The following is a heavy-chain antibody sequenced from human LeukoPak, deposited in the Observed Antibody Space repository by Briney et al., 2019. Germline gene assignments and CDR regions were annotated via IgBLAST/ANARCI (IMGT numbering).Heavy chain of an antibody. V-gene: IGHV4-59*08. J-gene: IGHJ4*02. CDR3: AGHHPRNTVDF. CDR1: GGSISSYY. Sequence: PSETLSLTCTVSGGSISSYYWSWIRQPPGKGLEWIAYISDIGSINYNPSLKSRVTISLDTSKNQFSLKLSSVTAADTAVYYCAGHHPRNTVDFWGQGTLVTVST. CDR2: ISDIGSI. D-gene: IGHD2/OR15-2a*01.